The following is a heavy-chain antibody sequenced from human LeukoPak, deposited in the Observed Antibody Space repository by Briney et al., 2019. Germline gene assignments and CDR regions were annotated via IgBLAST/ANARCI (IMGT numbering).Heavy chain of an antibody. Sequence: SETLSLTCAVSGGSISSGGYSWSWIRQPPGKGLEWIGYIYHSGSTYYNPSPKSRVTISVDRSKNQFSLKLSSVTAADTAVYYCARVSFQGMAWGQGTLVTVSS. J-gene: IGHJ5*02. D-gene: IGHD3-16*02. CDR1: GGSISSGGYS. CDR3: ARVSFQGMA. V-gene: IGHV4-30-2*01. CDR2: IYHSGST.